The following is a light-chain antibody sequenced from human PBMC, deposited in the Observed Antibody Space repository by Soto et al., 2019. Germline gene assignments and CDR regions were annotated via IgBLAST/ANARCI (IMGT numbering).Light chain of an antibody. CDR1: SSDVGGYNY. CDR2: EVS. CDR3: SSYTSSSTV. Sequence: QSAPTQPASASGSPGQSITISCTGTSSDVGGYNYVSWYQQHPGKAPKLMIYEVSNRPSGVSNRFSGSKSGNTASLTISGLQAEDEADYYCSSYTSSSTVFGGGTQLTVL. J-gene: IGLJ7*01. V-gene: IGLV2-14*01.